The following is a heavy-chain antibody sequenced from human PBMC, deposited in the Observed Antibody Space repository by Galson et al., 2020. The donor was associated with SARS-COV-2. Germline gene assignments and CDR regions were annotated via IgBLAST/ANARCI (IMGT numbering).Heavy chain of an antibody. CDR2: IRNNVYGGTT. Sequence: GESLKISCTASGFTFGDYAMSWFRQAPGKGLEWVGYIRNNVYGGTTEYAASVKGRFTISRDDSKSIAYLQMNSLKTEDTAVYYGTRVPQNTVGATYYLGQGTLGTVSS. CDR1: GFTFGDYA. CDR3: TRVPQNTVGATYY. D-gene: IGHD1-26*01. V-gene: IGHV3-49*03. J-gene: IGHJ4*02.